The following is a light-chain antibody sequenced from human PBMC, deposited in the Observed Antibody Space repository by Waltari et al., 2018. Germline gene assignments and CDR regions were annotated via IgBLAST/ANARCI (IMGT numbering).Light chain of an antibody. V-gene: IGKV1-27*01. CDR3: QKYNSVPWT. Sequence: DIQMTQSPSSLSASVGDRVTITCRASQAISNYLAWYQQNPGRVPKLLIYAASTLQSGVPSRFSGNGSGTDFTLTISSLQPEDVATYYCQKYNSVPWTFGQGTKVEIK. CDR2: AAS. CDR1: QAISNY. J-gene: IGKJ1*01.